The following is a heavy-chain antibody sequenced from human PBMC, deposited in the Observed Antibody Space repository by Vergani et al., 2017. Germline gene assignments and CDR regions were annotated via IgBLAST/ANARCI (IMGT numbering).Heavy chain of an antibody. CDR3: AKGTRRKSGYDNLYYYHAMDV. V-gene: IGHV3-23*01. CDR2: IKNTGDST. D-gene: IGHD5-12*01. J-gene: IGHJ6*02. Sequence: EVQLLQSEGAVVQPGGSLRLSCVASGFTFSSHAMSWVRQGHGQGLEWVSSIKNTGDSTHYADSVKGRFTISRDSSKNTLYLQMNSLSAREPAVYYCAKGTRRKSGYDNLYYYHAMDVGGQGTTVPFSS. CDR1: GFTFSSHA.